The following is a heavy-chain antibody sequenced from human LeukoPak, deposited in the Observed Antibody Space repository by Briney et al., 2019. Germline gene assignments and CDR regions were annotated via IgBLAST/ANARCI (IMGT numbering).Heavy chain of an antibody. CDR2: IYYSGST. CDR3: ARYDDYYYYMDV. CDR1: GDSISSSSYY. Sequence: SDTLSLTCTVSGDSISSSSYYWGWVRQPPGKGLEGIGSIYYSGSTYYNPSLKSRVTISVDTSKNQFSLKLSSVTAADTAVYYCARYDDYYYYMDVWGKGTTVTISS. V-gene: IGHV4-39*01. D-gene: IGHD3-16*01. J-gene: IGHJ6*03.